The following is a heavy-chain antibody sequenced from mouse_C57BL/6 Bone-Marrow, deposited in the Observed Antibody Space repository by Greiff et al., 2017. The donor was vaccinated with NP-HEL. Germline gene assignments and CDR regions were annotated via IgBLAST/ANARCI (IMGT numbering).Heavy chain of an antibody. CDR2: IDPSDSYT. J-gene: IGHJ3*01. CDR1: GYTFTSYW. Sequence: QVQLQQPGAELVKPGASVKLSGKASGYTFTSYWMQWVKQRPGQGLEWIGEIDPSDSYTNYNQKFKGKATLTVDTSSSTAYMQLSSLTSEDSAVYYCARDYYYGSSTGFAYWGQGTLVTVSA. CDR3: ARDYYYGSSTGFAY. D-gene: IGHD1-1*01. V-gene: IGHV1-50*01.